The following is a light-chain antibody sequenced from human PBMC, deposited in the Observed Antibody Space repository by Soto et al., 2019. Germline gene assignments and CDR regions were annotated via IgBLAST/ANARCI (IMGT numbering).Light chain of an antibody. Sequence: IQLTQSPSSLSPSVGDRVTITCRSSQNVITYLNCYQQQPGKYPTLLIYAASSLQSGVPLRFSGSGSGTTFILTISSLQTEDFATYLCQQTHAVPRTFGQGTKVDIK. CDR2: AAS. CDR1: QNVITY. V-gene: IGKV1-39*01. J-gene: IGKJ1*01. CDR3: QQTHAVPRT.